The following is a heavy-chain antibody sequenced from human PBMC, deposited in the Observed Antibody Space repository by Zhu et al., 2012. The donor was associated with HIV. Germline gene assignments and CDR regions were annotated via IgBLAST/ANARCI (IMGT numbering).Heavy chain of an antibody. CDR3: AKDLDYYGSGSYPRGYFDY. CDR1: GFTFSNYA. J-gene: IGHJ4*02. Sequence: EVQLLESGGGLVQPGGPLRLSCAASGFTFSNYAMTWVRQAPGRGLEWVSSITSTGGATYYADSVKGRFTISRDNSKSTLYLQMNILRAEDTAIYYCAKDLDYYGSGSYPRGYFDYWGQGTLVTVSS. V-gene: IGHV3-23*01. D-gene: IGHD3-10*01. CDR2: ITSTGGAT.